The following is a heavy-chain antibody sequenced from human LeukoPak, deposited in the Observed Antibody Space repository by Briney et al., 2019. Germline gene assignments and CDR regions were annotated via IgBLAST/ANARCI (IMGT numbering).Heavy chain of an antibody. CDR1: GFTFSSYG. Sequence: PGRSLRLSCAASGFTFSSYGMHWVRQAPGKGLEWVAVISDDGSNKYYADSVKGRFTISRDNSKNTRYLQMNSLRAEDTAVYYCAKDSPYFDYWGQGTLVTVSS. J-gene: IGHJ4*02. CDR3: AKDSPYFDY. V-gene: IGHV3-30*18. CDR2: ISDDGSNK.